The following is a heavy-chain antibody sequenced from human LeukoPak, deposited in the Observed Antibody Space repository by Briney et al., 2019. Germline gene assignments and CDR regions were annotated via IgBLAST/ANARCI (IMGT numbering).Heavy chain of an antibody. CDR2: FHHGGST. Sequence: SETLSLTCAVSGYSMSSGYSWDWIRQPPGKGLEWIGSFHHGGSTNFNPSLKSRVTISVDTSKNQFSLKLSSVTAADTAVYYCARLVHRSYFDYWGQGTLVTVSS. D-gene: IGHD6-13*01. J-gene: IGHJ4*02. V-gene: IGHV4-38-2*01. CDR3: ARLVHRSYFDY. CDR1: GYSMSSGYS.